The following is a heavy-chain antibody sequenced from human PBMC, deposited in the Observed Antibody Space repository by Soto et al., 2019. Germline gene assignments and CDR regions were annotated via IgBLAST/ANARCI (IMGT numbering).Heavy chain of an antibody. D-gene: IGHD3-10*01. Sequence: QVQLVQSGAEVKKPGASVKVSCKASGYTFTSYYMHWVRQAPGQGLEWMGIINPSGGSTSYAQKFQGRVTMNRDTSTSTVYMELSSLRSEDTAVYYCAIMRMVRGVTPDYWGQGTLVTVSS. CDR3: AIMRMVRGVTPDY. J-gene: IGHJ4*02. CDR2: INPSGGST. CDR1: GYTFTSYY. V-gene: IGHV1-46*03.